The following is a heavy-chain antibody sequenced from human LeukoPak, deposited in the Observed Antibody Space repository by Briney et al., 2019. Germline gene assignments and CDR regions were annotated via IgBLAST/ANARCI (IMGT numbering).Heavy chain of an antibody. J-gene: IGHJ4*02. CDR1: GFTVSSNH. CDR2: IYSGGRT. Sequence: GGSLRLSCAASGFTVSSNHMSRGRQAPGNGLEEVSFIYSGGRTYYAVSVKGRFTISRDNSKNTVYLQMNSLRAEDTAVYYCARDEWRGPYYWGQGTLVTVSS. V-gene: IGHV3-53*01. D-gene: IGHD3-3*01. CDR3: ARDEWRGPYY.